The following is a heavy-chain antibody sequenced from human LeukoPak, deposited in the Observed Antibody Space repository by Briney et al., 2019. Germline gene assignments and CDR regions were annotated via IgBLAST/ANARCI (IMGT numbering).Heavy chain of an antibody. D-gene: IGHD3-22*01. CDR1: GFTFSSYG. Sequence: GGSLRLSCAASGFTFSSYGMHWVRQAPGKGLEWVAVISYDGSNKYYADSVKGRFTISRDNSKNTLYPQMNSLRAEDTAVYYCAKDHYDSSGYYHPDYWGQGTLVTVSS. CDR2: ISYDGSNK. V-gene: IGHV3-30*18. J-gene: IGHJ4*02. CDR3: AKDHYDSSGYYHPDY.